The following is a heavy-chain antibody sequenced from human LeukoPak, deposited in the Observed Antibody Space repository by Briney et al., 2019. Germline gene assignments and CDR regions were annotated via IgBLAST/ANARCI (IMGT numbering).Heavy chain of an antibody. D-gene: IGHD2-2*01. Sequence: SETLSLTCTVSGGSISSSSYYWGWIRQPPGKGLEWIGSIYYSGSTYYNPSLKSRVTISVDTSKNQFSLKLSSVTAADTAVYYCARAIVVVPAAPSDWFDPWCQGTLVTVSS. CDR2: IYYSGST. V-gene: IGHV4-39*07. J-gene: IGHJ5*02. CDR3: ARAIVVVPAAPSDWFDP. CDR1: GGSISSSSYY.